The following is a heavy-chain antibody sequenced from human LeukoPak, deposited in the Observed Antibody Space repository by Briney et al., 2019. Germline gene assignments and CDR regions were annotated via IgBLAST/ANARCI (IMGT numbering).Heavy chain of an antibody. Sequence: SETLSLTCTVSGYSISSGYYWGWIRQPPGKGLEWIGSIYHSGSTYYNPSLKSRVTISVDTSKNQFSLKLSSATAADTAVYYCARYSPAAIGAFDIWGQGTMVTVSS. V-gene: IGHV4-38-2*02. CDR2: IYHSGST. CDR3: ARYSPAAIGAFDI. CDR1: GYSISSGYY. J-gene: IGHJ3*02. D-gene: IGHD2-2*02.